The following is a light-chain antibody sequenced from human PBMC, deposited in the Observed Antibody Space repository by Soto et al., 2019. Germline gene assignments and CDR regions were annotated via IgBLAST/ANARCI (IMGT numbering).Light chain of an antibody. J-gene: IGKJ5*01. CDR2: GAS. V-gene: IGKV3-15*01. CDR3: QQYNNWLIT. CDR1: QSVSSN. Sequence: EIVMTQSPATLSVSPGERATLSCRASQSVSSNLAWYQQKPGQAPRLLIYGASTRATGIPARFSGSGSGTEITLTISSLQSEDFAVYYCQQYNNWLITFGQGTRLEIK.